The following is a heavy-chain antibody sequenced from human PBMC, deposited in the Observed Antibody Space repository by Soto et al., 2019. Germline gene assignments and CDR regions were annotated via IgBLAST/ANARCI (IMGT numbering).Heavy chain of an antibody. D-gene: IGHD2-8*01. CDR1: GFTFDSPYSHA. J-gene: IGHJ4*01. Sequence: GGSLRLSCAASGFTFDSPYSHAMRWARQSPGEGPEWVSTISSNGANTHYAESGQGRFTIAKAASRNTVHLHMNGLRADDTATYFCVSWVSAHFDYWGHGTPVTVSS. CDR2: ISSNGANT. V-gene: IGHV3-23*01. CDR3: VSWVSAHFDY.